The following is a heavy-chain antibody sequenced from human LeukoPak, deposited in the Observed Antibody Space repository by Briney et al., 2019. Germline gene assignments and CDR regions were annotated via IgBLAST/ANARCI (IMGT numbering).Heavy chain of an antibody. CDR3: AKVGCSTTSCYAGDDY. Sequence: GGSLRLSCAASGFTFSNYAMSWVRQAPGKGLEWVSTISADGRTTYYADSAKGRFTVSREYSKNTLYLHLNSLRAEDTAVYHCAKVGCSTTSCYAGDDYWGQGTLVIISS. V-gene: IGHV3-23*01. J-gene: IGHJ4*02. CDR1: GFTFSNYA. CDR2: ISADGRTT. D-gene: IGHD2-2*01.